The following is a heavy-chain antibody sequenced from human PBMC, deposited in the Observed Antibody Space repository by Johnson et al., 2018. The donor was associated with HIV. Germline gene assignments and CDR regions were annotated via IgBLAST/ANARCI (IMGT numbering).Heavy chain of an antibody. D-gene: IGHD6-6*01. J-gene: IGHJ3*02. CDR2: TYSAGNT. CDR1: GFTISSNY. CDR3: ARVYSSSSAHAFDI. V-gene: IGHV3-66*03. Sequence: VQLVESGGGLIQPGGSLRLSCAASGFTISSNYMSWVRQAPGMGLEWVSITYSAGNTYYADSVKGRFTISRDNSKNTLYLQMNSLRAEDTAVYYCARVYSSSSAHAFDIWGQGTMVTVSS.